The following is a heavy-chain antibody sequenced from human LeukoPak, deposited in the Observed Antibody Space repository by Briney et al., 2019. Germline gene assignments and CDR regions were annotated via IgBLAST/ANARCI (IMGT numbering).Heavy chain of an antibody. CDR1: GYTLTELS. D-gene: IGHD4-23*01. V-gene: IGHV1-24*01. CDR2: FDPDDGET. J-gene: IGHJ2*01. Sequence: ASVKVSCKVSGYTLTELSMHWVRQVPGKGLEWMGGFDPDDGETIYAQKFQGRVTMTEDTSTDTAYMELSSLRSEDTAVHYCATVTTVEGWYFDLWGRGTLVTVSS. CDR3: ATVTTVEGWYFDL.